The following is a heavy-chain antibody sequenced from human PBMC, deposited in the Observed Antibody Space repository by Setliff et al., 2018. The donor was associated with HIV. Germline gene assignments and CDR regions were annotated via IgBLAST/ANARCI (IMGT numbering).Heavy chain of an antibody. CDR1: GGTFSVYG. CDR2: IITMFGTV. V-gene: IGHV1-69*13. J-gene: IGHJ4*02. D-gene: IGHD6-19*01. Sequence: SVKVSCKASGGTFSVYGVSWLRQAPGQGLEWVGGIITMFGTVKYAQKFQSRVRITADEVTNIAYMVLGGLRYEDTAVYYCGSDFSGWYYFDMWGQGTLVTVSS. CDR3: GSDFSGWYYFDM.